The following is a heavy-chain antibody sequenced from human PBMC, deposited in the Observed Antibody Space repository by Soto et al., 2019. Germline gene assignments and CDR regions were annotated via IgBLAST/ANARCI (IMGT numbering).Heavy chain of an antibody. Sequence: SETLSLTCTVSGGSISSDSYSWGWIRQPPGKGPEWIGNIYYSGSTQYNPSLKSRVTISVDTSKNQFSLRLSSVTAADTAVYYCAKTSFSSSWYIWFDPWGQGTLVTVSS. D-gene: IGHD6-13*01. CDR2: IYYSGST. CDR3: AKTSFSSSWYIWFDP. V-gene: IGHV4-39*01. CDR1: GGSISSDSYS. J-gene: IGHJ5*02.